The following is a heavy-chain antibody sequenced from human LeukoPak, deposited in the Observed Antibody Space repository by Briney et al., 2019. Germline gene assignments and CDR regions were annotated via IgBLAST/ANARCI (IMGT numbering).Heavy chain of an antibody. D-gene: IGHD3-3*01. J-gene: IGHJ5*02. CDR2: IYYSGST. CDR3: ARASPTNDFWSGYSSFNWFDP. Sequence: SETLSLTCTVSGGSISSYYWSWIRQPPGKGLEWIGYIYYSGSTNYNPSLKSRVTISVDTSKNQFSLKLSSVTAADTAVYYCARASPTNDFWSGYSSFNWFDPWGQGTLVTVSS. V-gene: IGHV4-59*01. CDR1: GGSISSYY.